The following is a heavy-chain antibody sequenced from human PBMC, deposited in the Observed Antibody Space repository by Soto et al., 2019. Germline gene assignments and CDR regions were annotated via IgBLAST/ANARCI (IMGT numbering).Heavy chain of an antibody. CDR1: GYTFTSYH. CDR3: ARDLPPVDY. J-gene: IGHJ4*02. V-gene: IGHV1-18*01. Sequence: QVQLVQSGAEVKKPGASVKVSCKASGYTFTSYHISWVRQAPGQGLEWMGWISAYNGNTNYAQKLQDRVTITTYTSTSTAYMVLRSLRSDDTAVYFCARDLPPVDYWGQGTLVTVSS. CDR2: ISAYNGNT.